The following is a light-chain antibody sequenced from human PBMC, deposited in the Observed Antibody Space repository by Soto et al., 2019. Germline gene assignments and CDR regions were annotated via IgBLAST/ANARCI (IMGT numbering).Light chain of an antibody. V-gene: IGKV3-11*01. Sequence: EIVLTQSPGTLSLSPGERAALSCRASQSVGNNYLAWYQQKPGQSPRLLMYDVSNRATGIPARFSGSGSGTDFTLTISSLEPEDLAVYYCQQRSNWPRTFGQGTKVDI. CDR1: QSVGNNY. CDR3: QQRSNWPRT. J-gene: IGKJ1*01. CDR2: DVS.